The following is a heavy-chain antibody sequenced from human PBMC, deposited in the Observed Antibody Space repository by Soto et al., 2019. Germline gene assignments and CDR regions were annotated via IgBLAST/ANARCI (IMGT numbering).Heavy chain of an antibody. CDR1: GGSISSSSYY. CDR3: ASYFWSGYYTSTYNWFDP. CDR2: IYYSGST. J-gene: IGHJ5*02. Sequence: PSETLSLTCTVSGGSISSSSYYWGWIRQPPGKGLEWIGSIYYSGSTYYNPSLKSRVTISVDTSKNQFSLKLSSVTAADTAVYYCASYFWSGYYTSTYNWFDPWGQGTLVTVSS. V-gene: IGHV4-39*01. D-gene: IGHD3-3*01.